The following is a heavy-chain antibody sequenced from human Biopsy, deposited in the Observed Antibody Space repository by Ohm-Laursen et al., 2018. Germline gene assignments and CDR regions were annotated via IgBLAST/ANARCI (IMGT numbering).Heavy chain of an antibody. CDR3: AREGAFGDTDAYYGLDV. D-gene: IGHD3-16*01. CDR1: GYTFNTYN. J-gene: IGHJ6*02. CDR2: MNPNSGNT. Sequence: GASVKVSCTASGYTFNTYNINWVRQAAGQGPEWMGWMNPNSGNTGFAQKFQGRITMTRSTSITTAYMELTNLRSGDTAVYYCAREGAFGDTDAYYGLDVWGLGTTVTVSS. V-gene: IGHV1-8*01.